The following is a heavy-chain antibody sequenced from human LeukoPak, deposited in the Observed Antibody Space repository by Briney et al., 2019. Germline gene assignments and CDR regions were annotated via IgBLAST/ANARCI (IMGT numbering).Heavy chain of an antibody. CDR1: AASFSDYY. Sequence: SETLSRTCAVYAASFSDYYWSWIRQPPGKGLEWIGEINHSGLTNYNPSLKSRVSISVDTSKNQFSLKLSSVTAADTAVYYCARRLQSASQNMDVWGKGATVTVSS. CDR3: ARRLQSASQNMDV. D-gene: IGHD5-24*01. CDR2: INHSGLT. J-gene: IGHJ6*03. V-gene: IGHV4-34*01.